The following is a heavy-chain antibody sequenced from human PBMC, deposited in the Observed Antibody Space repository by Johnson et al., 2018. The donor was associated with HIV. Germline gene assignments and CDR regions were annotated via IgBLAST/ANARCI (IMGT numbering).Heavy chain of an antibody. V-gene: IGHV3-7*01. CDR1: GFTFSSYW. Sequence: VQLVESGGGVVRPGGSLRLSCVASGFTFSSYWMSWVRQAPGKGLEWVANIKQDGSEKYYVDSVKGRFTTSRDNAKNSLYLQMNSLRAEDTAVYYCARPLLLWFGETYDAFDIWGQGTMVTVSS. CDR3: ARPLLLWFGETYDAFDI. D-gene: IGHD3-10*01. CDR2: IKQDGSEK. J-gene: IGHJ3*02.